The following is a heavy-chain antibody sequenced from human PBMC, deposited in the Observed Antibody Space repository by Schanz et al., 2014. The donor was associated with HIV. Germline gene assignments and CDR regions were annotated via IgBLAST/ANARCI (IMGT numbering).Heavy chain of an antibody. Sequence: QVQLVQSGAEVKKPGSSVKVSCKASGGSFSSYAINWVRQAPGQGLEWMGGIIPMLETVNYGQKFQGRVTITADKSTSTGYMELTSLRSDDTAVYYCARGRSGYCSGGSCPYGRYYFDYWGQGTVVTVSS. CDR1: GGSFSSYA. V-gene: IGHV1-69*06. CDR2: IIPMLETV. D-gene: IGHD2-15*01. J-gene: IGHJ4*02. CDR3: ARGRSGYCSGGSCPYGRYYFDY.